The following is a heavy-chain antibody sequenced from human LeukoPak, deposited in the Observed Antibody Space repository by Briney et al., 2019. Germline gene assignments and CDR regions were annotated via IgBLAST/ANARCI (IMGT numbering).Heavy chain of an antibody. CDR2: ISGNNGNT. CDR1: GYTFSTHG. V-gene: IGHV1-18*01. D-gene: IGHD2-15*01. Sequence: ASVKVSCKASGYTFSTHGISWVRQAPGQGLEWMGWISGNNGNTHYAQKIQGRVTMTTDTSTSTAYMELRSLGSDDTAVYYCARVDRRGYCSGGSCSNWFDPWGQGTLVTVSS. CDR3: ARVDRRGYCSGGSCSNWFDP. J-gene: IGHJ5*02.